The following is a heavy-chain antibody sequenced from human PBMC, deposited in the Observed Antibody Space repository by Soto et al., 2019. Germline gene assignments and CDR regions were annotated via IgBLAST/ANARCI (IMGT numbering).Heavy chain of an antibody. D-gene: IGHD6-19*01. J-gene: IGHJ3*01. CDR2: ISGSGGSA. Sequence: EVQLLESGGGLVRPGGSLRLSCAASAFTFSNYAMNWVRQAPGKGLEWVSVISGSGGSASYADSVQGRFTISRDNSKNTLYLQMNSLRAEDTALYYCVREDSAWDSRGSFDFWGRGTMVTVS. CDR3: VREDSAWDSRGSFDF. V-gene: IGHV3-23*01. CDR1: AFTFSNYA.